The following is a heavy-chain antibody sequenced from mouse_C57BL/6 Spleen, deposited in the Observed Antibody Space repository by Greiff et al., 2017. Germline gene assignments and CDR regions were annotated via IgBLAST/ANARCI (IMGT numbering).Heavy chain of an antibody. Sequence: LEESGPELVKPGASVKISCKASGYAFSSSWMNWVKQRPGKGLEWIGRIYPGDGDTNYNGKFKGKATLTADKSSSTAYMQLSSLTSEDSAVYFCARSDSSGYHYYAMDYWGQGTSVTVSS. CDR1: GYAFSSSW. V-gene: IGHV1-82*01. CDR2: IYPGDGDT. CDR3: ARSDSSGYHYYAMDY. D-gene: IGHD3-2*02. J-gene: IGHJ4*01.